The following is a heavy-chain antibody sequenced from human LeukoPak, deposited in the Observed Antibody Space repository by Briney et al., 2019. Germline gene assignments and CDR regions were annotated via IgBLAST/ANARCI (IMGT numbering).Heavy chain of an antibody. V-gene: IGHV3-7*01. CDR3: ARLGLLRRNWFDY. D-gene: IGHD2-15*01. CDR1: GFTFSSYW. J-gene: IGHJ4*02. CDR2: IKQDGSEK. Sequence: PGGSLRLSCAASGFTFSSYWMSWVRQAPGKGLEWVANIKQDGSEKYYVDSVKGRFTISRDNAKNSLYPQMNSLRAEDTAVYYCARLGLLRRNWFDYWGQGTLVTVSS.